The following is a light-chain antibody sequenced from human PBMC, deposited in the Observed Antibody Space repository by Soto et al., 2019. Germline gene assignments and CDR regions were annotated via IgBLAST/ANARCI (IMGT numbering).Light chain of an antibody. CDR3: HKYNSLPPT. J-gene: IGKJ4*01. Sequence: DFQLAQSPSSLSPSVGDGVTITCRASQHIMNDLAWYQQKPGKPPRLLISAASTLQSGVPSRFSASGFGTEFTLTISSLQPEDAATYYCHKYNSLPPTFGGGTKVDIK. V-gene: IGKV1-27*01. CDR2: AAS. CDR1: QHIMND.